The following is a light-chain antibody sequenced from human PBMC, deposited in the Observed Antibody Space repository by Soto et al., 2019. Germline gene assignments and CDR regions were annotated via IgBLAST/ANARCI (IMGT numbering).Light chain of an antibody. Sequence: EIVVTQSPGTLFWPPVARSTLSCRASQSVTSRYLAWYQQKPGQAPRLLVFGASIRDTGIPDRFSGSRSGADFTLTISRLESEDFAVYYCQQYGSSPGTFGQGTKVDIK. V-gene: IGKV3-20*01. J-gene: IGKJ1*01. CDR1: QSVTSRY. CDR2: GAS. CDR3: QQYGSSPGT.